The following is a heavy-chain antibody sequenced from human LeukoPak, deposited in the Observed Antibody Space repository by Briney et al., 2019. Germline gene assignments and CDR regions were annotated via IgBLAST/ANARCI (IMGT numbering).Heavy chain of an antibody. J-gene: IGHJ4*02. V-gene: IGHV1-2*02. CDR2: INPNSGGT. D-gene: IGHD3-9*01. Sequence: GASVKVSCKASGYTFTGYYMHWVRQAPGQGLEWMGWINPNSGGTNYAQKFQGRVTMTRDTSISTAYMELSRLRSDDTAVYYCARLLRDDYDILTGYLFDYWGQGTLVTVSS. CDR3: ARLLRDDYDILTGYLFDY. CDR1: GYTFTGYY.